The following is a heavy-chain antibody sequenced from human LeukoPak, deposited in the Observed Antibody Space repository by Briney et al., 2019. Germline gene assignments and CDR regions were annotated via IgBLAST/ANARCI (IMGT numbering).Heavy chain of an antibody. CDR1: GGTFSSYA. V-gene: IGHV1-69*04. CDR3: ARGPPRCGGYYYGDY. D-gene: IGHD3-22*01. Sequence: ASVKVSCKASGGTFSSYAISWVRQAPGQGLEWMGRIIPILGIANYAQKFQGRVTITADKSTSTAYMELSSLRSEDTAVYYCARGPPRCGGYYYGDYWGQGTLVTVSS. J-gene: IGHJ4*02. CDR2: IIPILGIA.